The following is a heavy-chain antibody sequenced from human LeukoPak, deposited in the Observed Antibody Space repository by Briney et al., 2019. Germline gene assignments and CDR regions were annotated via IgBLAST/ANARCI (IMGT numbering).Heavy chain of an antibody. CDR3: ATLSST. J-gene: IGHJ5*02. V-gene: IGHV3-7*01. CDR1: GFTFSNYW. D-gene: IGHD2-2*01. Sequence: GGSLRLSCATSGFTFSNYWMSWVRQAPGKGLEWVANINQDGSEKYYVDSVKGRFTISRDNAKNSLYLQMNSLRAEDTAVYYCATLSSTWGQGTLVTVSS. CDR2: INQDGSEK.